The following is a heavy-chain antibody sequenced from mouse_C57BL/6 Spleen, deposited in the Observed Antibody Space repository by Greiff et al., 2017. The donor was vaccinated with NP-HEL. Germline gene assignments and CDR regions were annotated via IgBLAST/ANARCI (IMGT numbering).Heavy chain of an antibody. CDR1: GYAFTNYL. CDR2: INPGSGGT. Sequence: QVQLKESGAELVRPGTSVKVSCKASGYAFTNYLIEWVKQRPGQGLEWIGVINPGSGGTNYNEKFKGKATLTADKSSSTAYMQLSSLTSEDSAVYFYERLTGTYDYWGQGTLVTVSA. CDR3: ERLTGTYDY. D-gene: IGHD4-1*01. V-gene: IGHV1-54*01. J-gene: IGHJ3*01.